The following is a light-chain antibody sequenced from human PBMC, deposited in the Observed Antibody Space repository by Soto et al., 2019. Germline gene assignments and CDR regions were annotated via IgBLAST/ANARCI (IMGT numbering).Light chain of an antibody. CDR2: KAS. CDR3: QHYNSYSEA. J-gene: IGKJ1*01. Sequence: DIQMTQSPSSLSASVEDSVIITCRASQSISSYLNWYQQKPGKAPKLLIYKASTLKSGVPSRFSGSGSGTEFTLTISSLQPDDFATYYCQHYNSYSEAFGQGTKVDIK. CDR1: QSISSY. V-gene: IGKV1-5*03.